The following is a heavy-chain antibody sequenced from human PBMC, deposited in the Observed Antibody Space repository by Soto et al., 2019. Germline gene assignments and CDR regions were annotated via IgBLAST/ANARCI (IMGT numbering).Heavy chain of an antibody. CDR3: ARAKIPQRVVISRGPDYYYGMDV. CDR2: IYYSGST. CDR1: GGSISSYY. J-gene: IGHJ6*02. D-gene: IGHD3-3*01. Sequence: PSETQSLTCTVSGGSISSYYWSWIRQPPGKGLEWIGYIYYSGSTNYNPSLKSRVTISVDTSKNQFSLKLSSVTAADTAVYYCARAKIPQRVVISRGPDYYYGMDVWGQGTTVTVSS. V-gene: IGHV4-59*01.